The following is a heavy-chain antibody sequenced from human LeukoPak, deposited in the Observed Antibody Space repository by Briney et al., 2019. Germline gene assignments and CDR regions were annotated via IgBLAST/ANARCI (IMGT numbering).Heavy chain of an antibody. CDR1: GGSFSGYY. D-gene: IGHD6-13*01. CDR2: INHSGST. V-gene: IGHV4-34*01. CDR3: ARGPDGSGWYSRRLGFDY. J-gene: IGHJ4*02. Sequence: SETLSLTCAVYGGSFSGYYWSWIRQPPGKGLEWIGEINHSGSTNYNPSLKSRVTISVDTSKNQFSLKLSSVTAADTAVYYCARGPDGSGWYSRRLGFDYWGQGTLVTVSS.